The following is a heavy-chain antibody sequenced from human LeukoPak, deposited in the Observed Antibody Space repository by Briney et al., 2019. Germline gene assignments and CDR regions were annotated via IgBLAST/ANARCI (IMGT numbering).Heavy chain of an antibody. D-gene: IGHD2-2*01. Sequence: SETLSLTCTVSGGSISSGGYLWSWIRQHPGKGLEWIGYIYDSGSTYYNPSLKSRVTISVDTSKNQFSLKLSSVTAADTAVYYCARDLPAPAPYYYYGMDVWGKGTTVTVSS. J-gene: IGHJ6*04. CDR3: ARDLPAPAPYYYYGMDV. CDR1: GGSISSGGYL. V-gene: IGHV4-31*03. CDR2: IYDSGST.